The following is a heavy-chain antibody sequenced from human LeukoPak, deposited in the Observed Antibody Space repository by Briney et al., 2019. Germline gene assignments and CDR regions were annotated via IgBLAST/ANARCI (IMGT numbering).Heavy chain of an antibody. V-gene: IGHV3-43*01. D-gene: IGHD3-22*01. J-gene: IGHJ4*02. Sequence: GGSLRLSCAVSGFDFGDYTMHWVRQPPGKGLEWVSLISWNSGSIKYTESVKGRFTISRDNSKNSLYLQMSSLRTEDTALYYCARDIYDSGDFRGDFRGQGTLVTVSS. CDR1: GFDFGDYT. CDR2: ISWNSGSI. CDR3: ARDIYDSGDFRGDF.